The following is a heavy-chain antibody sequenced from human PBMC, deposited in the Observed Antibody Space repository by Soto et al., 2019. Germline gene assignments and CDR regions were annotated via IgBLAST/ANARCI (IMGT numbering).Heavy chain of an antibody. CDR1: GFTFSSYA. Sequence: GGSLRLSCAASGFTFSSYAMSWVRQAPGKGLEWVSAISGSGGSTYYADSVKGRFTISRDNSKNTLYLQMNSLRAEDTAVYYCAKVWWSSRWYTSDYYFDYWGQGTLVTVYS. CDR3: AKVWWSSRWYTSDYYFDY. CDR2: ISGSGGST. J-gene: IGHJ4*02. D-gene: IGHD6-13*01. V-gene: IGHV3-23*01.